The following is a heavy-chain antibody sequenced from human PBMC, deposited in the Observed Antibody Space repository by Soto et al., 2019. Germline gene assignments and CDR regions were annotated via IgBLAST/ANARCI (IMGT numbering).Heavy chain of an antibody. CDR3: ARGVAGSGFDL. CDR2: TYYRSNWRH. CDR1: GDSVSSNTAA. V-gene: IGHV6-1*01. D-gene: IGHD6-19*01. Sequence: QSLSLTCAISGDSVSSNTAACNLIRSSPSRGLEWLGRTYYRSNWRHDYAVSVKSRITVNPDTSKNHFSLQLNSVTPDDTAVYYCARGVAGSGFDLWGQGTLVTVSS. J-gene: IGHJ4*02.